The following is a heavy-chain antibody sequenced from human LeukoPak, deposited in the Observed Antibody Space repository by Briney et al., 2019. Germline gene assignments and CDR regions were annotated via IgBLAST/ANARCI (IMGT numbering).Heavy chain of an antibody. D-gene: IGHD6-13*01. CDR2: INDSGSS. CDR1: GGSFGGYY. J-gene: IGHJ4*02. Sequence: SETLSLTCAVYGGSFGGYYWSWIRQPPGKGLEWIGEINDSGSSNYIPSLKSRVTISVDRSKNQFSLWLSSVTAADTAVYYCARSYSSSWYNLGFDYWGQGTLVTVSS. CDR3: ARSYSSSWYNLGFDY. V-gene: IGHV4-34*01.